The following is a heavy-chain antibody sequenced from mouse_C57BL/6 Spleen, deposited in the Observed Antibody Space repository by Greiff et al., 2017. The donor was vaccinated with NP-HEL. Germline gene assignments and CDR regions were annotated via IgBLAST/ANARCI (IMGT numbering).Heavy chain of an antibody. J-gene: IGHJ3*01. CDR2: INPSSGYT. D-gene: IGHD2-4*01. CDR1: GYTFTSYW. V-gene: IGHV1-7*01. CDR3: ARRDYDYDGRGAWFAY. Sequence: VQLQQSGAELAKPGASVKLSCKASGYTFTSYWMHWVKQRPGQGLEWIGYINPSSGYTKYNQKFKDKATLTADKSSSTAYMQLSSLTYEDSAVYYCARRDYDYDGRGAWFAYWGQGTLVTVSA.